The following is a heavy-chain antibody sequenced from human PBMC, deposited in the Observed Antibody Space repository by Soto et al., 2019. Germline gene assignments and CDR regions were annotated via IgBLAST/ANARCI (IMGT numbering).Heavy chain of an antibody. J-gene: IGHJ4*02. V-gene: IGHV3-53*02. CDR1: GFTVNSNY. CDR2: IYSAGST. Sequence: EVQLVETGGGLVQPGGSLRLSCAASGFTVNSNYMSWVRQAPGKGLEWGSVIYSAGSTYYADSVKGGFTISRDNSNCRLYLQMHSLRAEDPAMYYCARDGGHCTGGSCFWAGGGFDYWGQGTLVTVSA. D-gene: IGHD2-15*01. CDR3: ARDGGHCTGGSCFWAGGGFDY.